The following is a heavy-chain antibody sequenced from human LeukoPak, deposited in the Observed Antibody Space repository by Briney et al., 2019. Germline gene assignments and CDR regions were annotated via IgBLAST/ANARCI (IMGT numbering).Heavy chain of an antibody. CDR3: AKSRARREGSSGSIDY. CDR2: ISAGGGST. J-gene: IGHJ4*02. D-gene: IGHD6-19*01. CDR1: GFTFSSFA. Sequence: GGSLRLSCAASGFTFSSFAMSWVRQAPGKGLEWVSAISAGGGSTYYADSVKGGFTISRDNSKNTLDLQMDSLSADDTAVYYCAKSRARREGSSGSIDYWGQGTLVTVSS. V-gene: IGHV3-23*01.